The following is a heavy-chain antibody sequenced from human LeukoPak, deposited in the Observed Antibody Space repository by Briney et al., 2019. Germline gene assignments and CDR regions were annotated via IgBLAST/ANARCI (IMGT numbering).Heavy chain of an antibody. CDR3: ARGDSSSWGWFDP. Sequence: ASVKVSCKASGYTFTGYYMHWARQAPGQGLEWRGWINPNSGGTTYAQKFQGWVTMTRDTSISTAYMELSRLRSDDTAVYYGARGDSSSWGWFDPWGQGTLVTVSS. D-gene: IGHD6-13*01. CDR1: GYTFTGYY. V-gene: IGHV1-2*04. CDR2: INPNSGGT. J-gene: IGHJ5*02.